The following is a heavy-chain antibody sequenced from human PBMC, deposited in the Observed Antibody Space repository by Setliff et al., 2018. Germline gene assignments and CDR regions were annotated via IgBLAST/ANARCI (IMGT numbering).Heavy chain of an antibody. CDR2: VSAYTGNA. V-gene: IGHV1-18*01. Sequence: ASVKVSCKASGYTFTDYGITWVRQAPGQGLEWMGWVSAYTGNAYYAHRLQDRVTLNTDKSTGTAYMELRSLRSDDTAVYYCSRLVRYCTTTSCQRLSGDEYWGQGTLVTVSS. CDR1: GYTFTDYG. J-gene: IGHJ4*02. CDR3: SRLVRYCTTTSCQRLSGDEY. D-gene: IGHD2-2*01.